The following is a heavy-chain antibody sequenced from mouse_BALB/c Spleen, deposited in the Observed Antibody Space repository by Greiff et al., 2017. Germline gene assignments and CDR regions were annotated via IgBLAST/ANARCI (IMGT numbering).Heavy chain of an antibody. CDR3: ARRTTDYWYFDV. J-gene: IGHJ1*01. V-gene: IGHV5-9-3*01. CDR2: ISSGGSYT. CDR1: GFTFSSYA. Sequence: EVQLVESGGGLVKPGGSLKLSCAASGFTFSSYAMSWVRQTPEKRLEWVATISSGGSYTYYPDSVKGRFTISRDNAKNTLYLQMSSLRSEDTAMNYCARRTTDYWYFDVWGAGTTVTVSS. D-gene: IGHD1-1*01.